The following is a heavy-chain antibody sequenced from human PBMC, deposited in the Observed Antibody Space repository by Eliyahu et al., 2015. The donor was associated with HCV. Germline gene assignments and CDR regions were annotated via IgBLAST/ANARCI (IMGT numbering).Heavy chain of an antibody. CDR2: IDGNSYSYNI. J-gene: IGHJ4*02. V-gene: IGHV3-23*01. CDR1: GFSFSTYA. CDR3: AQYDQRGSDY. D-gene: IGHD2-2*01. Sequence: VQLLESGGGLVQPGGSLRLSCAASGFSFSTYAMTWVRQAPGKGLEWVSVIDGNSYSYNIHYADSVKGRFTISRDNSKNTLFLQMNSLRAEDTATYYCAQYDQRGSDYWGQGTLVTVSS.